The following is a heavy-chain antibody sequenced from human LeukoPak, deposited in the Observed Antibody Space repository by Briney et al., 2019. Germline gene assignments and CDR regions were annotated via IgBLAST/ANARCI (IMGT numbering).Heavy chain of an antibody. Sequence: GASVKVSCKASGYTFTSYGISWVRQAPGQGLEWMGWISAYNGNTNYAQKLQGRVTMTTDTSTSTAYMELRSLRSDDTAVYYCARAVPSDFWSGYLYFDYWGQGTLVTVSS. CDR3: ARAVPSDFWSGYLYFDY. J-gene: IGHJ4*02. V-gene: IGHV1-18*01. CDR2: ISAYNGNT. CDR1: GYTFTSYG. D-gene: IGHD3-3*01.